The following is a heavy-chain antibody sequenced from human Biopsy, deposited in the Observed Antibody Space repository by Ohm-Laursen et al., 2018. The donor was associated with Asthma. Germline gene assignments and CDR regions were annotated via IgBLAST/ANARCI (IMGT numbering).Heavy chain of an antibody. D-gene: IGHD5-12*01. CDR1: GDSLGSFINYA. J-gene: IGHJ6*02. CDR3: ARGYSGTDRIVYYYSGMEV. V-gene: IGHV1-69*13. Sequence: ASVKVSCKASGDSLGSFINYAISWERQAPRQGLEWMGGLIPVLGTADYAPMFEGRVTITADESTSTAYLELTSLRFEDTAVYYCARGYSGTDRIVYYYSGMEVWGQGTTVTVSS. CDR2: LIPVLGTA.